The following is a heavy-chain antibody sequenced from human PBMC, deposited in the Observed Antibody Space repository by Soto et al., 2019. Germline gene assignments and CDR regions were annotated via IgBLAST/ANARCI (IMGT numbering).Heavy chain of an antibody. D-gene: IGHD2-8*01. V-gene: IGHV3-23*01. CDR2: ITGRGDVS. J-gene: IGHJ4*02. CDR3: AKGMSNGEVVLLVVPTPTWVFFDH. Sequence: EVQLLQSGGGLVQPGGSLRLSCAASGFTFGNYAMSWVRQAPRKGLEWVSGITGRGDVSQYAESVKGRFAVSRDNDKNTLYLQMNNLRADDTALYYCAKGMSNGEVVLLVVPTPTWVFFDHWGQGALVTVSS. CDR1: GFTFGNYA.